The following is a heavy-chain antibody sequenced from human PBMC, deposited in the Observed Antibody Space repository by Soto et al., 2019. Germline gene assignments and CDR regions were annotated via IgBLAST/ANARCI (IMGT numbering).Heavy chain of an antibody. CDR1: GFTLSSYG. CDR2: ISYDGSNK. Sequence: GSLRLSCAASGFTLSSYGMHWVRQAPGKGLEWVAVISYDGSNKYYADSVKGRFTISRDNSKNTLYLQMNSLRAEDTAVYYCAKDLRGGSCYIDYWGQGTLVTVSS. D-gene: IGHD2-15*01. V-gene: IGHV3-30*18. J-gene: IGHJ4*02. CDR3: AKDLRGGSCYIDY.